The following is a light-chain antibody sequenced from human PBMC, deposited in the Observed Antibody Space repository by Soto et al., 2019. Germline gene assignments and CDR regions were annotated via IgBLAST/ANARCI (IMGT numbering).Light chain of an antibody. CDR2: AVS. CDR3: SSQNPVGTLQI. J-gene: IGLJ1*01. V-gene: IGLV2-14*01. CDR1: SSDFAIYNY. Sequence: QSVLTQPASVSGSPGQSITISCTGTSSDFAIYNYVSWYQLHPGKAPKLMIYAVSVRTSGVSNRFSGSKSGNTASLTISGLQAEDEADYFCSSQNPVGTLQIFGRGTKLTVL.